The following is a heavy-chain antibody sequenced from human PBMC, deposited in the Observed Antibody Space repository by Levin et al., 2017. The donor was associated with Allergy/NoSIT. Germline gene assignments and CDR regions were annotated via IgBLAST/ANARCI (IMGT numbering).Heavy chain of an antibody. J-gene: IGHJ6*02. V-gene: IGHV3-21*01. CDR2: ISSSSSYI. CDR1: GFTFSSYS. D-gene: IGHD3-3*01. Sequence: GGSLRLSCAASGFTFSSYSMNWVRQAPGKGLEWVSSISSSSSYIYYADSVKGRFTISRDNAKNSLYLQMNSLRAEDTAVYYCARDYDREPYYGMDVWGQGTTVTVSS. CDR3: ARDYDREPYYGMDV.